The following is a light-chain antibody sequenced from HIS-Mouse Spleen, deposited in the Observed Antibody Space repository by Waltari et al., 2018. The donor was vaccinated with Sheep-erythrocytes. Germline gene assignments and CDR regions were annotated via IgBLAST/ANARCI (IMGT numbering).Light chain of an antibody. CDR3: CSSSGSSTPWV. CDR2: EGS. Sequence: QSALTQPASVSGSPGQSITISCTGTSSDVGSYNLVSWYQQDPGKAPKLQIYEGSKRRSGVSNRFSGSKSGNTASLTISGLQAEDGADYYCCSSSGSSTPWVFGGGTKLTVL. V-gene: IGLV2-23*01. CDR1: SSDVGSYNL. J-gene: IGLJ3*02.